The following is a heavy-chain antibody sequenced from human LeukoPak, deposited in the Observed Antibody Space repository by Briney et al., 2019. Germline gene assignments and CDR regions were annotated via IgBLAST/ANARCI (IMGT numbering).Heavy chain of an antibody. CDR1: GYTFTSYG. J-gene: IGHJ3*02. D-gene: IGHD3-22*01. CDR3: ARTPIVVVITTFIGAFDI. V-gene: IGHV1-18*01. Sequence: SVKVSCKASGYTFTSYGISWVRQAPGQGLEWMGWISAYNGNTNYAQKLQGRVTMTTDTSTSTAYMELRSLRSDDTAVYYCARTPIVVVITTFIGAFDIWGQGTMVTVSS. CDR2: ISAYNGNT.